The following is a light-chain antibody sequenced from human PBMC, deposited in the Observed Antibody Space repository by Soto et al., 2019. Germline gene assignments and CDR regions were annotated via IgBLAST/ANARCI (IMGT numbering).Light chain of an antibody. CDR1: QSVSSNY. V-gene: IGKV3-20*01. Sequence: EIVLTQSPGTLSLSPGERATLSCRASQSVSSNYLAWYQQKTGQTPRLLIYIASSRAPGIPDRFSGSGSGTHFTLTISRVAPEDFAVYYCRQYGSSPWTFDQGTKVEIK. CDR2: IAS. CDR3: RQYGSSPWT. J-gene: IGKJ1*01.